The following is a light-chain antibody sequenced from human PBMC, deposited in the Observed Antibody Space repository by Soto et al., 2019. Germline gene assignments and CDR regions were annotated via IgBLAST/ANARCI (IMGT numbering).Light chain of an antibody. V-gene: IGLV1-40*01. Sequence: QSVLTQPPSVSGAPGQRVTISCTGSSSNIGAGYDVHWYQQLPGTAPKLLIYGNSNRPSGVPDRFSGSKCGTSASLAITGGQAEDEADDYCQSYVGSLSGYVFGTGTKLTVL. CDR1: SSNIGAGYD. CDR2: GNS. CDR3: QSYVGSLSGYV. J-gene: IGLJ1*01.